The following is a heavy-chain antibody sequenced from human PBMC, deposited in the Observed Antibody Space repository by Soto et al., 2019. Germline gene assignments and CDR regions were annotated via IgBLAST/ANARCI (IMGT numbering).Heavy chain of an antibody. D-gene: IGHD3-16*01. CDR2: IYYSGST. CDR1: GGSISSYY. CDR3: ARDRVARNGGYWYYGMDV. V-gene: IGHV4-59*01. J-gene: IGHJ6*02. Sequence: SETLSLTXTVSGGSISSYYWSWIRQPPGKGLEWIGYIYYSGSTNYNPSLKSRVTISVDTSKNQFSLKLSSVTAADTAVYYCARDRVARNGGYWYYGMDVWGQGTTVTVSS.